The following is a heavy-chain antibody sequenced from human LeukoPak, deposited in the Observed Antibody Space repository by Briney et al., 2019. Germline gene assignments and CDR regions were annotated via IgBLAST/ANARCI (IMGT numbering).Heavy chain of an antibody. V-gene: IGHV4-39*07. CDR2: IYYSGST. CDR3: ARDLSSSWYPDLGYYYYSMDV. D-gene: IGHD6-13*01. CDR1: GGSISSSSYY. J-gene: IGHJ6*02. Sequence: PSETLSLTCTVSGGSISSSSYYWGWIRQPPGKGLEWIGSIYYSGSTYYNPSLKSRVTISVDTSKNQSSLKLSSVTAADTAVYYCARDLSSSWYPDLGYYYYSMDVWGQGTTVTVPS.